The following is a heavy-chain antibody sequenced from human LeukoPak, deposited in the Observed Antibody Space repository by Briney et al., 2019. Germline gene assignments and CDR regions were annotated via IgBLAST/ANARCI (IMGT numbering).Heavy chain of an antibody. Sequence: GGSLRLSCAASGFIFNNYWMSWVRQAPGKGLEWVANIKQDGSEKYYVDSVKGRFTISRDNAKNSLYLQMNSLRAEDTAVYYCARAQRSRAFDYWGQGTLVTVSS. CDR2: IKQDGSEK. D-gene: IGHD2-2*01. V-gene: IGHV3-7*01. CDR1: GFIFNNYW. J-gene: IGHJ4*02. CDR3: ARAQRSRAFDY.